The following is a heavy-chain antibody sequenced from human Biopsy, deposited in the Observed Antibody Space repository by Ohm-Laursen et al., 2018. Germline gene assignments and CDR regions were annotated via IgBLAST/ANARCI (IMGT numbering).Heavy chain of an antibody. CDR2: IYYSGNT. D-gene: IGHD3-3*01. V-gene: IGHV4-39*01. Sequence: GTLSLTCSVSGGSISDSTYHCGWIRQSPGKGLEWIGNIYYSGNTDYSPSLKSRVTISVDTSNNQFSLKLRSVTAADTAVYYCARQVDFWSGYVDYWGQGTLVAVSS. J-gene: IGHJ4*02. CDR3: ARQVDFWSGYVDY. CDR1: GGSISDSTYH.